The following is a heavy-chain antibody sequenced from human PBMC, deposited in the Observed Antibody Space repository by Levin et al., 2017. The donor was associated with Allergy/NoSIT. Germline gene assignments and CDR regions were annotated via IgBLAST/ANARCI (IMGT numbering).Heavy chain of an antibody. J-gene: IGHJ4*02. D-gene: IGHD1-26*01. CDR3: AKVSSEAGRFDY. Sequence: PGGSLRLSCAASGFTFSSYAMSWVRQAPGKGLEWVSAISGSGGSTYYADSVKGRFTISRDNSKNTLYLQMNSLRAEDTAVDYCAKVSSEAGRFDYWGQGTLVTVAS. CDR1: GFTFSSYA. CDR2: ISGSGGST. V-gene: IGHV3-23*01.